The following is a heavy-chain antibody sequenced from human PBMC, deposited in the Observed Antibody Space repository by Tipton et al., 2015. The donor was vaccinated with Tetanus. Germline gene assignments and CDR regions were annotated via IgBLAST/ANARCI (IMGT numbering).Heavy chain of an antibody. V-gene: IGHV5-51*01. Sequence: QLVQSGPEVKKPGESLKISCKGSGYSFTSYWIGWVRQMPGKGLERMGIIYPGDSDTRYSPSFQGKGTISAAKSISTAYLQWSSLKASVTAMYYCATPDQVTVDAFYIWGQGTMVAVSS. CDR1: GYSFTSYW. D-gene: IGHD2-21*02. J-gene: IGHJ3*02. CDR2: IYPGDSDT. CDR3: ATPDQVTVDAFYI.